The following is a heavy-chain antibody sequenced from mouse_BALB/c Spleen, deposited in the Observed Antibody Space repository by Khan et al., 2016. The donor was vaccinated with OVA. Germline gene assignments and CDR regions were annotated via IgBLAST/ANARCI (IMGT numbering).Heavy chain of an antibody. CDR2: LSYSGNT. D-gene: IGHD2-3*01. V-gene: IGHV3-2*02. CDR3: ARVDGGDFDY. J-gene: IGHJ2*02. CDR1: GYSITSDYA. Sequence: EVQLQESGPGLVTPSQSLSLTCTVTGYSITSDYAWNWIRQFPGNKLEWMGFLSYSGNTKYNPSLKSRFFITRDTSKNHFFLLFNSVTTEDTATYYCARVDGGDFDYWGQGTSLTVSS.